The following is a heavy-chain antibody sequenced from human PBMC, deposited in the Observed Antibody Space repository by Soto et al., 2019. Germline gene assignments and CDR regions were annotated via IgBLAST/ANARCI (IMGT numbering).Heavy chain of an antibody. Sequence: PGESLKISCKGSGYSFTSYWIGWVRQMPGKGLEWMGIIWPGDSDTTYSPSFQGQVIISADKSISTAYLQWSSLKASDTAMYYCTRDLEYGGNSDSIDVWGQGTMVTVSS. J-gene: IGHJ3*01. V-gene: IGHV5-51*01. CDR1: GYSFTSYW. CDR2: IWPGDSDT. CDR3: TRDLEYGGNSDSIDV. D-gene: IGHD3-22*01.